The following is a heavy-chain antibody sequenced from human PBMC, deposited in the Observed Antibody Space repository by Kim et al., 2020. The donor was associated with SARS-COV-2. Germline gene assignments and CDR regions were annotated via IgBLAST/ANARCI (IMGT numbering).Heavy chain of an antibody. J-gene: IGHJ4*02. V-gene: IGHV3-23*01. CDR3: AKGSHYYYGSGSSYYFDY. D-gene: IGHD3-10*01. Sequence: KGRFTISRDNSKNTLYLQMNSLRAEDTAVYYCAKGSHYYYGSGSSYYFDYWGQGTLVTVSS.